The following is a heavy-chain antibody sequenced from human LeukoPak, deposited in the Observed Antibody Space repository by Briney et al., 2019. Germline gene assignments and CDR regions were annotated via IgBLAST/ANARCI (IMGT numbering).Heavy chain of an antibody. CDR3: ARRIQGMAPYYFDY. J-gene: IGHJ4*02. CDR2: INSDGGST. V-gene: IGHV3-74*01. CDR1: GFTFSSYW. Sequence: GGSLRLSCTASGFTFSSYWMHWVRQAPGKGLVWVSRINSDGGSTSYADSVKGRFTISRDDAKSTLYLQMNSLRAEDTAVYYCARRIQGMAPYYFDYWGQGTLVTVSS. D-gene: IGHD5-24*01.